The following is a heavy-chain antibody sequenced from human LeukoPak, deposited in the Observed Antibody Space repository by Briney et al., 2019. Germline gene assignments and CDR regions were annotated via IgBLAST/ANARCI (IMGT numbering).Heavy chain of an antibody. D-gene: IGHD7-27*01. J-gene: IGHJ4*02. CDR1: GGTFTSYA. CDR3: ARDPGVDRHFDY. CDR2: ISAYNGNT. V-gene: IGHV1-18*01. Sequence: VASVKVSCKTSGGTFTSYAITWVRQAPGQGLEWMGWISAYNGNTNYAQKLQGRVTMTTDTSTSTAYMELRSLRSDDTAVYYCARDPGVDRHFDYWGQGTLVTVSS.